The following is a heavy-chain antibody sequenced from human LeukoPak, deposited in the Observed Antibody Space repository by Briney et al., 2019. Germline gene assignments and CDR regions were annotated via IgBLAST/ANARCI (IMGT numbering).Heavy chain of an antibody. Sequence: ASVNVSCKASGGTFSSYAISWVRQAPGQGLEWMGGIIPIFGTANYAQKFQGRVTITTDESTSTAYMELSSLRSEDTAVYYCARDRGSSWPNDAFDIWGQGTMVTVSS. CDR2: IIPIFGTA. D-gene: IGHD6-13*01. V-gene: IGHV1-69*05. CDR1: GGTFSSYA. J-gene: IGHJ3*02. CDR3: ARDRGSSWPNDAFDI.